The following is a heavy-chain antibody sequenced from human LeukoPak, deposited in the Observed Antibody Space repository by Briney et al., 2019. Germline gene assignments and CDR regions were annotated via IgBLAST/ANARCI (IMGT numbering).Heavy chain of an antibody. CDR3: AKSKARIAAAGIFDY. D-gene: IGHD6-13*01. Sequence: GGSLRLSCAASGFTFSSYAMSWVRQAPGKGLEWVSAISGSGGSTYYADSVKGRFTISRDNSKNTLHLQMNSLRAEDTAVYYCAKSKARIAAAGIFDYWGQGTLVTVSS. J-gene: IGHJ4*02. CDR1: GFTFSSYA. CDR2: ISGSGGST. V-gene: IGHV3-23*01.